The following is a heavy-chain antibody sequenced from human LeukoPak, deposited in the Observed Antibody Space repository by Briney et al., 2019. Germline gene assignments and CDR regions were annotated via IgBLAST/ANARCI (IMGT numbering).Heavy chain of an antibody. Sequence: SETLSLTCAVSGDSISSSNWWSWVRQPPGKGLEWIGEINHSGSTNYNPSLKSRVTISVDTSKNQFSLKLSSVTAADTAVYYCARVMVVISYYYYYMDVWGKGTTVTVSS. CDR3: ARVMVVISYYYYYMDV. CDR1: GDSISSSNW. D-gene: IGHD3-22*01. CDR2: INHSGST. J-gene: IGHJ6*03. V-gene: IGHV4-4*02.